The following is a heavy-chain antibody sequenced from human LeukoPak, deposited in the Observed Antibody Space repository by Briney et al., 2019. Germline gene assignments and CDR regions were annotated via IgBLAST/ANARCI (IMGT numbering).Heavy chain of an antibody. CDR2: IYYSGST. V-gene: IGHV4-30-4*01. J-gene: IGHJ4*02. Sequence: SQTLSLTCTVSGGSISSGDYYWSWLRQPPGRGLEWIGYIYYSGSTYYNPSLKSRLTLSVDTSKTQFSLKLSSVTAADTAVYYCARGLDGYNYDYWGQGTLVTVSS. CDR1: GGSISSGDYY. D-gene: IGHD5-24*01. CDR3: ARGLDGYNYDY.